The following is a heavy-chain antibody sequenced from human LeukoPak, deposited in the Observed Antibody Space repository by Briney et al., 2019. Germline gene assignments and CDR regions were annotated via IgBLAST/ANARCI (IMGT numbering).Heavy chain of an antibody. D-gene: IGHD4-17*01. CDR2: INHSGST. CDR3: ATVYGDYPFSY. J-gene: IGHJ4*02. Sequence: SETLSLTCAVYGGSFSGYYWSWIRQPPGKGLEWIGEINHSGSTNYNPSLKSRVTIPVDTSKNQFSLKLSSVTAADTAVYYCATVYGDYPFSYWGQGTLVTVSS. CDR1: GGSFSGYY. V-gene: IGHV4-34*01.